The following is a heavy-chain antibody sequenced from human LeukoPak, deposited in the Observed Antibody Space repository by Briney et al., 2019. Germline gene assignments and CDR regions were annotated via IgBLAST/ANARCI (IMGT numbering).Heavy chain of an antibody. D-gene: IGHD3-10*01. Sequence: GGSLRLSCAASGFTFSTYWMSWVRQAPGKGLEWVASINEDGSEKHYVDSVEGRFTMSRDNAKNSLYLQMNSLRAEDTALYYCAKDLWFGEFLFDYWGQGTLVTVSS. CDR3: AKDLWFGEFLFDY. CDR2: INEDGSEK. J-gene: IGHJ4*02. CDR1: GFTFSTYW. V-gene: IGHV3-7*03.